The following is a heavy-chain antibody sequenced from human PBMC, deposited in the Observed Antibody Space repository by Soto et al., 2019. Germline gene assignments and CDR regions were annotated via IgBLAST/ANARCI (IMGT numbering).Heavy chain of an antibody. CDR1: GGSINNYF. CDR3: ARDLAAVGTPLFDF. J-gene: IGHJ4*02. D-gene: IGHD6-13*01. CDR2: IYHSGNT. V-gene: IGHV4-59*01. Sequence: QVQLQESGPGLVKPSETLSLTCTVSGGSINNYFWSWIRQPPGKGLEWIGYIYHSGNTIYNPSLKSRVTISVDTSEKQFSLKLSSVTAADTAVYYCARDLAAVGTPLFDFCGQGTLVTVSS.